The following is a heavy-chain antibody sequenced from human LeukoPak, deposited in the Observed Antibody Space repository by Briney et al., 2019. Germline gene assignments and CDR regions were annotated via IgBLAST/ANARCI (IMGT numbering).Heavy chain of an antibody. CDR3: ARNYDFWSGDYNSMYYFDY. J-gene: IGHJ4*02. V-gene: IGHV3-7*01. CDR2: IKQDGSEK. Sequence: GGSLRLSCAASGFTFSIYWMSWVRQAPGKGLEWEANIKQDGSEKYYVDSVKGRFTISRDDAKNSLYLQMNSLRAEDTAVYYYARNYDFWSGDYNSMYYFDYWGQGTLVTVSS. CDR1: GFTFSIYW. D-gene: IGHD3-3*01.